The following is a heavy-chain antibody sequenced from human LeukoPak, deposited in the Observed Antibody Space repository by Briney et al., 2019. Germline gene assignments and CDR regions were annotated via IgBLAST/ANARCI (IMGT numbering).Heavy chain of an antibody. J-gene: IGHJ4*02. Sequence: PGGSLRLSCAASGFTFSSYEMNWVRQAPGKGLEWVSYISSSGSTIYYADSVKGRFTISRDNAKNSLYLQMNSLRAEDTAVYYCASQTYYFDYWGQGTLVTVSS. CDR3: ASQTYYFDY. CDR1: GFTFSSYE. V-gene: IGHV3-48*03. CDR2: ISSSGSTI.